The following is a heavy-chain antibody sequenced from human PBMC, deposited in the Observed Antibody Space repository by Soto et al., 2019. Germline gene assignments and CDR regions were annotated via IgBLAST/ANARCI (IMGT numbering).Heavy chain of an antibody. D-gene: IGHD2-15*01. CDR3: ASCYSGLYYFDY. J-gene: IGHJ4*02. V-gene: IGHV4-34*01. CDR1: GGSFSGYY. CDR2: INHSGST. Sequence: SETLSLTCAVYGGSFSGYYWSWIRQPPGKGLEWIGEINHSGSTNYNPSLKSRVTISVDTSKNQFSLKLSSVTAADTAVYYCASCYSGLYYFDYWGQGTLVTVSS.